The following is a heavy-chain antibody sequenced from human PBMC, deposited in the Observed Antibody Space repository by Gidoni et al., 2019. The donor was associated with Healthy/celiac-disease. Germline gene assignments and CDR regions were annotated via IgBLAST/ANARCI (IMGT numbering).Heavy chain of an antibody. Sequence: QVTLRESGPALVKPTQTLTLSTSGMCVSWIRQPPGKALEWLALIDWDDDKYYSTSLKTRLTISKDTSKNQVVLTMTNMDPVDTATYYCARSGWWGVLDGMDVWGQGTTVTVSS. D-gene: IGHD2-8*02. V-gene: IGHV2-70*01. J-gene: IGHJ6*02. CDR1: STSGMC. CDR2: IDWDDDK. CDR3: ARSGWWGVLDGMDV.